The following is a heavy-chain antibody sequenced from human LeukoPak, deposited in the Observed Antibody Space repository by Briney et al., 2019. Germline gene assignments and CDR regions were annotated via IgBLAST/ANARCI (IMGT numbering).Heavy chain of an antibody. J-gene: IGHJ3*02. CDR2: IIPIFGTA. D-gene: IGHD6-19*01. CDR1: GGTFSSYA. V-gene: IGHV1-69*13. Sequence: GASVKVSCKASGGTFSSYAISWVRQAPGQGLEWMGGIIPIFGTANYAQKFQGRVTITADESTSTAYMELSSLRSDDTAVYYSAYRSGVGFDIWGQGTMVTVSS. CDR3: AYRSGVGFDI.